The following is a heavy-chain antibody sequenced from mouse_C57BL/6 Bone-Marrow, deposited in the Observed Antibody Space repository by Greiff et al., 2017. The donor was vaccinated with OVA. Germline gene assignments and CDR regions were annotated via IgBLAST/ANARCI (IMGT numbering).Heavy chain of an antibody. J-gene: IGHJ3*01. CDR3: ARILYSNPWFAY. D-gene: IGHD2-5*01. CDR1: GFTFSDYG. Sequence: EVKVVESGGGLVQPGGSLKLSCAASGFTFSDYGMAWVRQAPRKGPEWVAFISNLAYSIYYADTVTGRFTISRENAKNTLYLEMSSLRSEDTAMYYCARILYSNPWFAYWGQGTLVTVSA. V-gene: IGHV5-15*01. CDR2: ISNLAYSI.